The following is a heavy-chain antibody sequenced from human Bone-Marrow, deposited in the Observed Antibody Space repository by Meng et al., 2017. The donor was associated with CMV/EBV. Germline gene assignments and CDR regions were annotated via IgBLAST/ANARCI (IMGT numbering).Heavy chain of an antibody. CDR3: TGYSSSWDGDAFDI. D-gene: IGHD6-13*01. CDR2: IRSKAYGGTT. J-gene: IGHJ3*02. Sequence: GESLKISCAASGFTFSSYWMSWVRQAPGKGLEWVGFIRSKAYGGTTEYAASVKGRFTISRDDSKSIAYLQMNSLKTEDTAVYYCTGYSSSWDGDAFDIWGQGTMVTVSS. V-gene: IGHV3-49*04. CDR1: GFTFSSYW.